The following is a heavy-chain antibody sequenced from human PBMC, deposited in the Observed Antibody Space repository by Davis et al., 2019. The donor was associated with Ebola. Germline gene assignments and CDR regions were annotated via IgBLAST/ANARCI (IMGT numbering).Heavy chain of an antibody. CDR3: AKVAVVDYYDSSRPGDAFDI. J-gene: IGHJ3*02. V-gene: IGHV3-23*01. Sequence: PGGSLRLSCAASGFTFSSYAMSWVRQAPGKGLEWVSAISGSGGSTYYADSVKGRFTISRDNSKNTLYLQMNSLRAEDTAVYYCAKVAVVDYYDSSRPGDAFDIWGQGTMVTVSS. CDR2: ISGSGGST. D-gene: IGHD3-22*01. CDR1: GFTFSSYA.